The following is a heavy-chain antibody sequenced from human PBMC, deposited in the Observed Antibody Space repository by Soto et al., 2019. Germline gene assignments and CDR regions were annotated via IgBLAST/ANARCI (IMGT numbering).Heavy chain of an antibody. D-gene: IGHD3-3*01. Sequence: GASVKVSCKASGYTFTSYGISWVRQAPGQGLEWMGWISAYNGNTNYAQKLQGRVTMTTDTSTSTAYMELRSLRSDDTAVYYCARPFYDFWSGSYYGMDVWGQGTTVTVSS. CDR1: GYTFTSYG. V-gene: IGHV1-18*01. J-gene: IGHJ6*02. CDR3: ARPFYDFWSGSYYGMDV. CDR2: ISAYNGNT.